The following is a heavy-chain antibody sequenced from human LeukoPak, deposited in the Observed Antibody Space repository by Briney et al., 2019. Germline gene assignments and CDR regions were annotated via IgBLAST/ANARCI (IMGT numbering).Heavy chain of an antibody. Sequence: PSETLSLTCTVSGGSISIYYWSWIRQPPGKGLEWIGYISNNGSTNYNPSLKSRVTISIDTSKKQFSLKLSSVTVADTAVYYCANSYGRPPYNWFDPWGQGTLVTVSS. J-gene: IGHJ5*02. CDR3: ANSYGRPPYNWFDP. V-gene: IGHV4-59*01. CDR1: GGSISIYY. CDR2: ISNNGST. D-gene: IGHD5-18*01.